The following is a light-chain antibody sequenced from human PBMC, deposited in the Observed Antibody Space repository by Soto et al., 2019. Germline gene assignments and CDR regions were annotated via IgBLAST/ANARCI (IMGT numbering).Light chain of an antibody. CDR2: DAS. CDR3: QQRNNWPKIT. V-gene: IGKV3-11*01. Sequence: DIVLTQYQATLSLSPGERATLSCRSSQSVRTYLAWYQQKRGQAPSLLMYDASNRASGVPARFSGSGSGTDFTLTISSLEPEDFAVYYCQQRNNWPKITFGQVTRLE. CDR1: QSVRTY. J-gene: IGKJ5*01.